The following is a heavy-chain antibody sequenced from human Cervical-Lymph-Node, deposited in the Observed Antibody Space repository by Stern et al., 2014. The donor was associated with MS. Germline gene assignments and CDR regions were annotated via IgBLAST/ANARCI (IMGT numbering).Heavy chain of an antibody. CDR1: GGSLRSYY. J-gene: IGHJ4*02. Sequence: VQLVESGPGLVKPSETLSLTCTVSGGSLRSYYWNWIRQAPGKGLEWLGFIYYTGSVNYNHSLSIRVAMSVDTSKNQFSLTVSSVTAADTAVYYCAREGEYCSGSRCYPFLDYWGQGTLVTVSS. CDR2: IYYTGSV. V-gene: IGHV4-59*01. CDR3: AREGEYCSGSRCYPFLDY. D-gene: IGHD2-15*01.